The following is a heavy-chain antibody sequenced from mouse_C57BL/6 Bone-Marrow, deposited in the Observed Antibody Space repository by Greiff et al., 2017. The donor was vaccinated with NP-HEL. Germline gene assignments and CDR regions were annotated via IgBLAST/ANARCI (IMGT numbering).Heavy chain of an antibody. CDR1: GFNIKGDY. V-gene: IGHV14-4*01. J-gene: IGHJ2*01. Sequence: EVQLQQSGAELVRPGASVKLSCTASGFNIKGDYMHWVKQRPEQGLEWIGWIDPENGDTEYASKFQGKATITADTSTNTAYLQLSSLTSEDTAVYYCTTNSFDYWGQGTTLTVSS. CDR2: IDPENGDT. CDR3: TTNSFDY. D-gene: IGHD2-12*01.